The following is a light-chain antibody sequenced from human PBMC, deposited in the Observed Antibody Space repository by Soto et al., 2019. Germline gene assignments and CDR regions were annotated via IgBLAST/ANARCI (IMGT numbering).Light chain of an antibody. V-gene: IGKV1-39*01. J-gene: IGKJ1*01. CDR3: QQSYTAPAIT. Sequence: DLQMTQSPSSLSASVGDRVTITCRASESLNSRFNWYQQKPGKAPQLLIYAASSSQSGVPSRFRGGGSGTDFTLTITNLQPEDFATYYCQQSYTAPAITFGQGTRVEIK. CDR2: AAS. CDR1: ESLNSR.